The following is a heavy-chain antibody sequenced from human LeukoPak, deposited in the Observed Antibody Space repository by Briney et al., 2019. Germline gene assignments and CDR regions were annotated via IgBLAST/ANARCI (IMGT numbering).Heavy chain of an antibody. J-gene: IGHJ4*02. Sequence: PGGSLRLSCAASGFTFSSYAMSWVRQAPGKGPEWVSAISGSGGSTYYADSVKGRFTISRDNSKNTLYLQMNSLRAEDTAVYYCAKDLLRYFDWLPRGVDYWGQGTLVTVSS. V-gene: IGHV3-23*01. CDR3: AKDLLRYFDWLPRGVDY. CDR1: GFTFSSYA. CDR2: ISGSGGST. D-gene: IGHD3-9*01.